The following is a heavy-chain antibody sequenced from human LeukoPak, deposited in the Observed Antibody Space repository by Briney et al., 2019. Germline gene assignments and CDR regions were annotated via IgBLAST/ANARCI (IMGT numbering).Heavy chain of an antibody. D-gene: IGHD1-14*01. V-gene: IGHV4-34*01. J-gene: IGHJ4*02. Sequence: NSSETLSLTCAVYGGSFSGYCWNWIRQSPGQGLEWIGEFNHSGSTNYNPSLKSRVTISIDTSKNQFSLKLSSVSAADTAVYYCARGHLYNASWQPARPFDNWGQGTLVTVSS. CDR2: FNHSGST. CDR1: GGSFSGYC. CDR3: ARGHLYNASWQPARPFDN.